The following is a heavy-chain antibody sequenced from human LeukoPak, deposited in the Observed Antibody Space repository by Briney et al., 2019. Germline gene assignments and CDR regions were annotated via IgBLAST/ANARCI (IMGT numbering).Heavy chain of an antibody. CDR2: MNPNSGNT. J-gene: IGHJ4*02. CDR1: GYTFTSYD. CDR3: ARGLVNIPRTVVPAAGGY. V-gene: IGHV1-8*01. Sequence: ASVKVSCKASGYTFTSYDINWVRQATGQGLEWMGWMNPNSGNTGYAQKFQGRVTMTRNTSISTAYMELSGLRSEDTAVYYCARGLVNIPRTVVPAAGGYWGKGTLVTVSS. D-gene: IGHD2-2*01.